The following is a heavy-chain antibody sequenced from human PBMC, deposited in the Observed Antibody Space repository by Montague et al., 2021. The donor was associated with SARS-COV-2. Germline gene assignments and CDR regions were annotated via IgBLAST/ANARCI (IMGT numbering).Heavy chain of an antibody. CDR1: GYFIGTGYY. D-gene: IGHD2-21*02. V-gene: IGHV4-38-2*02. CDR3: GRGRVTRAGFDY. Sequence: SETLSLTCSVSGYFIGTGYYWGWIRQSPGKVLEWIGSYYRDGNDYYNPSLNSRVIISLDTSNNQFSLMITSVTTSDTAVYYCGRGRVTRAGFDYWGQGTRVIVSS. CDR2: YYRDGND. J-gene: IGHJ4*02.